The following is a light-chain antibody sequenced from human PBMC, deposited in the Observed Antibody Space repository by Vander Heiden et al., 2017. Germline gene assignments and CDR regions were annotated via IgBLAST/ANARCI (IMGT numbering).Light chain of an antibody. V-gene: IGLV3-25*03. Sequence: SYELTQPPSGSVSPGQTARTTCSGDAVPKQYAYWYQQKPGQAPVLVLYKVSERPSGIPERFSGSSSGTTVTLTISGVQAEDEADYYCQSADSSGTWVFGGGTKLTVL. CDR2: KVS. J-gene: IGLJ3*02. CDR3: QSADSSGTWV. CDR1: AVPKQY.